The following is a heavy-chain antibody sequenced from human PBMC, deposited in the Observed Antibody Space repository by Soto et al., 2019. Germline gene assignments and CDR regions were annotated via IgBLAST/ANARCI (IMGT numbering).Heavy chain of an antibody. CDR1: GFTFDDYA. Sequence: EVQLVESGGGLVQPGRSLRLSCAASGFTFDDYAMHWVRQAPGKGLEWVSGISWNSGSIGYADSVKGRFTISRDNAKNSLYLQMNRLRAEDTGLYYWAKDPSPVVGATNAFDIWGQGTMVTVSS. CDR2: ISWNSGSI. V-gene: IGHV3-9*01. D-gene: IGHD1-26*01. CDR3: AKDPSPVVGATNAFDI. J-gene: IGHJ3*02.